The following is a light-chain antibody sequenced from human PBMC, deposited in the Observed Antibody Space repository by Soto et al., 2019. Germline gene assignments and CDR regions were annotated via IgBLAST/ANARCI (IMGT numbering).Light chain of an antibody. J-gene: IGLJ1*01. Sequence: SYELTQPASVSVAPGQTSRITCGGSNIGSKSVHWYHQKPGQAPVLVVYENSERPSGIPERFSGSNSGNTATLTISRVEAGDEADFYCQVWDSSTDHHVFGTGTKVTVL. V-gene: IGLV3-21*02. CDR1: NIGSKS. CDR3: QVWDSSTDHHV. CDR2: ENS.